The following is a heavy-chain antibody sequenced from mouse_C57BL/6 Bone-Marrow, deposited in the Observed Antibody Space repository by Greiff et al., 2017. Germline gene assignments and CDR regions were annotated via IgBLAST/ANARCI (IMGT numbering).Heavy chain of an antibody. CDR3: ARGGDYDY. CDR2: IYPGDGDT. D-gene: IGHD2-13*01. J-gene: IGHJ2*01. V-gene: IGHV1-82*01. CDR1: GYAFSSSW. Sequence: VQLLESGPELVKPGASVKISCKASGYAFSSSWMNWVKQRPGKGLEWIGRIYPGDGDTNYNGKFKGKATLTADKSSSTAYMQLSSLTSGDSAVYFCARGGDYDYWGRGTTLTVSS.